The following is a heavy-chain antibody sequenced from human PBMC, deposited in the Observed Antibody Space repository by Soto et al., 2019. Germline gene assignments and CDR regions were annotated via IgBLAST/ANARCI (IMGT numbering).Heavy chain of an antibody. V-gene: IGHV4-4*02. Sequence: QVQLQESGPGLVKPSGTLSLTCAVSGGSVSSSNWWSWVRQPPGKGLEWIGEIYQSGRTNYNPSLKTRVTISVDTSKNPFSLNLKSLTAAHPAVYYCATMHYTDSSAFLEYWGQGTLVTVSS. CDR1: GGSVSSSNW. D-gene: IGHD3-22*01. CDR3: ATMHYTDSSAFLEY. J-gene: IGHJ4*02. CDR2: IYQSGRT.